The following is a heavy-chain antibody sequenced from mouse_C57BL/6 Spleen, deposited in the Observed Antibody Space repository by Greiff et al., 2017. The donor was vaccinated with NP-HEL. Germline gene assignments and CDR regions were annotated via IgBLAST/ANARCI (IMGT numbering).Heavy chain of an antibody. CDR2: IWTGGGT. CDR3: ASLYGSSRDWYFDV. Sequence: QVQLKESGPGLVAPSQSLSITCTVSGFSFTSYAISWVRQPPGKGLEWLGVIWTGGGTNYNSALKSKLSTSKDNSKSQVFLKMNSLQTDDTARYYCASLYGSSRDWYFDVWGTGTTVAVAS. V-gene: IGHV2-9-1*01. D-gene: IGHD1-1*01. J-gene: IGHJ1*03. CDR1: GFSFTSYA.